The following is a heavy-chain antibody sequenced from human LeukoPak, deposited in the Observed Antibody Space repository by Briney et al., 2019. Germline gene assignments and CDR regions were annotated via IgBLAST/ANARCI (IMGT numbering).Heavy chain of an antibody. CDR1: GYTFTNYA. J-gene: IGHJ5*01. V-gene: IGHV7-4-1*02. CDR2: INPNTGNP. Sequence: ASVKVSCKASGYTFTNYAMNWVRQAPGQGLEWMGWINPNTGNPTYAQGFIGRFVFSLDTSVTTTYLQISGLKAEDTAVYYCARAYQRLGGLSFPDSWGQGTLVTVSS. CDR3: ARAYQRLGGLSFPDS. D-gene: IGHD3-16*02.